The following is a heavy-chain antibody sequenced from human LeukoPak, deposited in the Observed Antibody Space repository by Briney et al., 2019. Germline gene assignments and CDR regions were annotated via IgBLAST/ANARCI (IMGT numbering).Heavy chain of an antibody. V-gene: IGHV3-30*02. J-gene: IGHJ5*02. Sequence: GGSLRLSCAASGFTFSSYGMHWVRQAPGKGLEWVAFIRYDGGNKYHADSVKGRFTISRDNSKNTLYLQMNSLRAEDTAVYYCAKDKPEWYNWKNWFDPWGQGTLVTVSS. CDR1: GFTFSSYG. CDR2: IRYDGGNK. CDR3: AKDKPEWYNWKNWFDP. D-gene: IGHD1-20*01.